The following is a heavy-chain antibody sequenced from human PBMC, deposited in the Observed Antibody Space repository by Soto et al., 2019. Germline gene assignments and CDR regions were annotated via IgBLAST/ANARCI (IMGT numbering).Heavy chain of an antibody. CDR2: IYYSGST. CDR1: GGSISSYY. CDR3: ARSLGGYQIDY. V-gene: IGHV4-59*08. Sequence: PSETLSLTCTVSGGSISSYYWSRIRQPPGKGLEWIGYIYYSGSTNYNPSLKSRVTISIDTSKNQFSLKLSSVTAADTAVYYCARSLGGYQIDYWGQGTLVTVSS. J-gene: IGHJ4*02. D-gene: IGHD3-22*01.